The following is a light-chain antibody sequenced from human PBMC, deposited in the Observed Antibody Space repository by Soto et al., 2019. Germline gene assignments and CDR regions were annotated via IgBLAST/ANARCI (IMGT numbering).Light chain of an antibody. V-gene: IGLV2-14*01. CDR3: ASYVRGNTVL. CDR1: SRDVGAYDY. Sequence: QSALGQPASVSGCPGQSITIYCTRTSRDVGAYDYVCWYQQHPGKVPKLLIYEVNYRPSGISSRFSGSKSGNTASLTISGLQAEDEADYYCASYVRGNTVLFGGGTKVTVL. CDR2: EVN. J-gene: IGLJ3*02.